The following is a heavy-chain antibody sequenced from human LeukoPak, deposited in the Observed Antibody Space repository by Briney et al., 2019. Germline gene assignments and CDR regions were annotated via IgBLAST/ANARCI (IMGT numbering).Heavy chain of an antibody. CDR3: ARADGSSWFNF. V-gene: IGHV3-21*01. Sequence: GGSLRLSCAASGFTFSSYSMNWVRQAPGKGLEWVSSISSSSSYIYYADSVKGRFTISRDNAKNSLYLQKNSLRAEDTAVYYCARADGSSWFNFWGQGTLVTVSA. J-gene: IGHJ4*02. D-gene: IGHD6-13*01. CDR2: ISSSSSYI. CDR1: GFTFSSYS.